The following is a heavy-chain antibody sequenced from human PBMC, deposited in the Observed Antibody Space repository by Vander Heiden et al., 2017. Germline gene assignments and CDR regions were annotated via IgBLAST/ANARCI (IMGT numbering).Heavy chain of an antibody. V-gene: IGHV3-7*01. D-gene: IGHD6-13*01. CDR2: IKQDGGEK. J-gene: IGHJ4*02. CDR3: ARVGRSGNFDY. Sequence: VQLVESGGGLVQPGGSLRLSCAASGFTFSGPWMSWVRQAPGKGLEWVANIKQDGGEKVYVDSVKGRFTISRDNAKNSLYLQMSSLRAEDTAVYYCARVGRSGNFDYWGQGTLVTVSS. CDR1: GFTFSGPW.